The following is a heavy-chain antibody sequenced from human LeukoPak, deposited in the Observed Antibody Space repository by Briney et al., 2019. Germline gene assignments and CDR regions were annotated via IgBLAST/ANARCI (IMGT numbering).Heavy chain of an antibody. CDR1: GGSISSYY. Sequence: SETLSLTCTVSGGSISSYYWSWIRQPPGKGLEWIGYIYYSGSTNYNPSLKSRVTISVDTSKNQFSLKLSSVTAADTAVYYCARGRLRSDFDYWGRGTLVTVSS. D-gene: IGHD3-10*02. J-gene: IGHJ4*02. V-gene: IGHV4-59*01. CDR3: ARGRLRSDFDY. CDR2: IYYSGST.